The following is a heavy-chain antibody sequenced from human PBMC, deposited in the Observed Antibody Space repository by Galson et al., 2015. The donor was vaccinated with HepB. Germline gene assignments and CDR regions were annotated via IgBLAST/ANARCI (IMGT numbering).Heavy chain of an antibody. D-gene: IGHD2-15*01. V-gene: IGHV3-33*01. CDR2: VWHDGSNQ. CDR3: ARDWSGGSYYYFGY. Sequence: SLRLSCAASGFSFSIYGMHWVRQAPGKGLEWVAVVWHDGSNQYYGDSVKGRFTISRDNSKNTIYLQMNTLRVEDTAVYYCARDWSGGSYYYFGYWGQGTLVTVSS. CDR1: GFSFSIYG. J-gene: IGHJ4*02.